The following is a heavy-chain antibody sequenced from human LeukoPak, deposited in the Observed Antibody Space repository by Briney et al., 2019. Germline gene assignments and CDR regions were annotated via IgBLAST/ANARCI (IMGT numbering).Heavy chain of an antibody. CDR2: MNPNSGNT. CDR3: AAGVLEWLFRPRDRYMDG. V-gene: IGHV1-8*01. D-gene: IGHD3-3*01. Sequence: GASVKVSCKASGYTFTSYDINWVRQATGQGLEWMGWMNPNSGNTGYAQKFQGRVTMTRNTSISTAYMELSSLRSEDTAVYYCAAGVLEWLFRPRDRYMDGWGKGTTVTVSS. J-gene: IGHJ6*03. CDR1: GYTFTSYD.